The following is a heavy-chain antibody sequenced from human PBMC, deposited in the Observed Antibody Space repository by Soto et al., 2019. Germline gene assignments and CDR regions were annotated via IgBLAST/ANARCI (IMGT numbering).Heavy chain of an antibody. CDR1: GGRFRSYV. Sequence: EGSVKGSFKGCGGRFRSYVISLVRQATGQGLEWMGGIIPIFGTANYAQKFQGRVTITADESTSTAYMELRSLRSEDTALYYCARASLRYFDWLSLAYDYWGQGTLVTVSS. CDR2: IIPIFGTA. V-gene: IGHV1-69*01. J-gene: IGHJ4*02. D-gene: IGHD3-9*01. CDR3: ARASLRYFDWLSLAYDY.